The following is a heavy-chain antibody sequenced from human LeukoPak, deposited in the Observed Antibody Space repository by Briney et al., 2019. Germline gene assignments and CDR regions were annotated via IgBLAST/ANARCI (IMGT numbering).Heavy chain of an antibody. D-gene: IGHD3-22*01. J-gene: IGHJ4*02. Sequence: GGSLRLSCAASGFTFSSYAMSWVRQAPGKGLEWVSVIYSDGSTYYADSVKGRFTISRDNSKNTLYLQMNSLRAEDTAVYYCARMNYDSSSPFDYWGQGTLVTVSS. V-gene: IGHV3-66*01. CDR2: IYSDGST. CDR1: GFTFSSYA. CDR3: ARMNYDSSSPFDY.